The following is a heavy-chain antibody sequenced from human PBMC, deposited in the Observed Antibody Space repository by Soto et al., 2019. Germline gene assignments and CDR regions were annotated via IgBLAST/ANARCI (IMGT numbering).Heavy chain of an antibody. CDR3: ARVMGTVRDGYYCYGMDV. CDR1: GGSISSGDYY. Sequence: SETLSLTCTVSGGSISSGDYYWSWIRQPPGKGLEWIGYIYYSGSTYYNPSLKSRVTISVDTSKNQFSLKLSSVTAADTAVYYCARVMGTVRDGYYCYGMDVWGQGTTVTVSS. D-gene: IGHD4-4*01. CDR2: IYYSGST. J-gene: IGHJ6*02. V-gene: IGHV4-30-4*01.